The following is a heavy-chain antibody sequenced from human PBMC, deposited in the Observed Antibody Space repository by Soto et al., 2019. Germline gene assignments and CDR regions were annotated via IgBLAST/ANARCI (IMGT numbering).Heavy chain of an antibody. J-gene: IGHJ4*02. CDR3: AREGYYYDSSGYRALNYFDY. V-gene: IGHV6-1*01. D-gene: IGHD3-22*01. CDR1: GDSVSRNSAA. Sequence: PSQTLSLTCASSGDSVSRNSAAWNWIRQSPSRGLEWLGRTYYGSKWYNDYAVSVKSRITINPDTSKNQFSLQLNSVTPEDTAVYYCAREGYYYDSSGYRALNYFDYWGQGTLVTVSS. CDR2: TYYGSKWYN.